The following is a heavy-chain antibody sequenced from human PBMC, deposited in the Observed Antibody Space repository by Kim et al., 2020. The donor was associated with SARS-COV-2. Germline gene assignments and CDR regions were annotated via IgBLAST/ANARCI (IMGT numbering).Heavy chain of an antibody. V-gene: IGHV3-7*01. D-gene: IGHD6-19*01. CDR2: IKEDGSEK. CDR1: GFTFSRYW. CDR3: ASYIPAESSGWTPAFDY. J-gene: IGHJ4*01. Sequence: GGSLRLSCAASGFTFSRYWMTWVRQAPGRGLEWVANIKEDGSEKNHVDSVKGRFTISRDNAKNSLHLQMNSLRAEDTAIYYCASYIPAESSGWTPAFDY.